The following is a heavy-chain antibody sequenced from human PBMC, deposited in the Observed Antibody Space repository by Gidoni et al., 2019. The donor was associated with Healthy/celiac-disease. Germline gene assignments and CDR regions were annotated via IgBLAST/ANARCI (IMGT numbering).Heavy chain of an antibody. CDR3: NCNSGYDFALAE. CDR2: MNPNSGNT. V-gene: IGHV1-8*01. Sequence: QVQLVQSGAEVKKPGASVKVSCQASGYTFTSYDITWVRQATGQGLEWMGWMNPNSGNTGYAQKFQGRVTMTRNTSISTAYMELSSLRSEDTAVYYCNCNSGYDFALAEWGQGTLVTVSS. CDR1: GYTFTSYD. J-gene: IGHJ4*02. D-gene: IGHD5-12*01.